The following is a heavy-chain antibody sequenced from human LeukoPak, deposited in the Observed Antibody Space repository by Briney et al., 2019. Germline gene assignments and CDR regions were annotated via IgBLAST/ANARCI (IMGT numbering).Heavy chain of an antibody. J-gene: IGHJ5*02. CDR3: AREDIVVVPAAIRRWFDP. D-gene: IGHD2-2*02. CDR1: GFTFSSYS. CDR2: ISSSGSTI. Sequence: GGSLRLSCAASGFTFSSYSMNWVRQAPGKGLEWVSYISSSGSTIYYADSVKGRFTISRDNAKNSLYLQMNSLRAEDTAVYYCAREDIVVVPAAIRRWFDPWGQGTLVTVSS. V-gene: IGHV3-48*04.